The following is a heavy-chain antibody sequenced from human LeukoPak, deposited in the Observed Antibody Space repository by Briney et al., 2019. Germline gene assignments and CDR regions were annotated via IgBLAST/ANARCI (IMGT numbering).Heavy chain of an antibody. Sequence: GGSLRLSCAASGFTFSRNDIHWVRQGPGKGLEWVSYIAHHGSNKYADSVKGRFTISRDNSKRTLYLQMNSLRADDTAVYYCAKDGSWSCTDWGQGTLVTVSS. CDR3: AKDGSWSCTD. D-gene: IGHD2-8*02. V-gene: IGHV3-30*02. CDR2: IAHHGSNK. J-gene: IGHJ4*02. CDR1: GFTFSRND.